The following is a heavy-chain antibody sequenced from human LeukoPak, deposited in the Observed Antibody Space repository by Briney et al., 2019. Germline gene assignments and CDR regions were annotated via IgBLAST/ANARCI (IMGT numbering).Heavy chain of an antibody. D-gene: IGHD7-27*01. CDR1: GFTFSSYW. J-gene: IGHJ4*02. CDR2: IKQDGSEK. CDR3: ARDFVLGIWYYFDY. Sequence: PGGSLRLSCAASGFTFSSYWMSWVRQAPGKGLEWVANIKQDGSEKYYVDSVKGRFTISRDNAKNSLYLQMNSLRAEDTAVYYCARDFVLGIWYYFDYWGQGTLVTVSS. V-gene: IGHV3-7*01.